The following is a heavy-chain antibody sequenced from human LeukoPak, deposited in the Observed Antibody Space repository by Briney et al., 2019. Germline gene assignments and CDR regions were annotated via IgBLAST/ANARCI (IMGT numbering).Heavy chain of an antibody. CDR1: GFIFSSYS. CDR3: ARGLHSRLYDSSGYYPY. CDR2: ISSGSSTI. Sequence: GSLRLPCAASGFIFSSYSMNWVRQAPGKGLEWVSYISSGSSTIYYADSVKGRFTVSRDNAKNSLYLQMKSLRAEDTAIYYCARGLHSRLYDSSGYYPYWGQGTLVTVSS. J-gene: IGHJ4*02. D-gene: IGHD3-22*01. V-gene: IGHV3-48*01.